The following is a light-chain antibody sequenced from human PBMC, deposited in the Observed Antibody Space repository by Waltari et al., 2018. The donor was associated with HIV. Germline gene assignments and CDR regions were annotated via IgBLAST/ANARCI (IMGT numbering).Light chain of an antibody. J-gene: IGLJ3*02. CDR3: SSYTSSSTVV. CDR2: EVS. CDR1: TSDVGGSNH. V-gene: IGLV2-14*01. Sequence: QSAPTQPASVSGSPGQSITISCTGTTSDVGGSNHVSWYQQHPGKAPKLMIYEVSNRPSGVSNRLSGSKSGNTASLIISGLQAEDEADYYCSSYTSSSTVVFGGGTKLTVL.